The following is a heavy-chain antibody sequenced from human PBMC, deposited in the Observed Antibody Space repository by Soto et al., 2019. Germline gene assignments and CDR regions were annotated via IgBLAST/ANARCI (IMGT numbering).Heavy chain of an antibody. CDR3: ALGGYNYGRPFDF. Sequence: NPXATLSLTCNVSGGSISNFHLSWIRQPPGKGLEWIGYIYYSGNYYNPSLTSRVSMSLDKSKNQFSLHLKSVTAADTALYFCALGGYNYGRPFDFWGQGTRVTVSS. CDR1: GGSISNFH. CDR2: IYYSGN. J-gene: IGHJ4*02. V-gene: IGHV4-59*01. D-gene: IGHD5-18*01.